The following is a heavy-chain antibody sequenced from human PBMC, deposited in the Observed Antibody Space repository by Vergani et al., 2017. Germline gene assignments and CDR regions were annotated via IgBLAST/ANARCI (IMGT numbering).Heavy chain of an antibody. CDR3: ARVGWSYYDSSGYHYAPGGWFDP. CDR1: GYSFTSYW. D-gene: IGHD3-22*01. V-gene: IGHV5-10-1*03. Sequence: EVQLVQSGAEVKKPGESLRISCKGSGYSFTSYWISWVRQMPGKGLEWMGRIDPSDSYTNYSPSFQGHVTISADKSISTAYLQWSSLKASDTAMYYCARVGWSYYDSSGYHYAPGGWFDPWGQGTLVTVSS. CDR2: IDPSDSYT. J-gene: IGHJ5*02.